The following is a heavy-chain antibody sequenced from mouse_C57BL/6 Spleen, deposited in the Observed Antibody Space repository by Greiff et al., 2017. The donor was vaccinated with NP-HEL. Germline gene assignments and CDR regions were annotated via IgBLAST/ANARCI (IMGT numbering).Heavy chain of an antibody. Sequence: QVQLKESGAELARPGASVKLSCKASGYTFTSYGISWVKQRTGQGLEWIGEIYPRSGNTYYNEKFKGKATLTADKSSSTAYMELRSLTSEDSAVYFCARNGYYGSSSHWYFDVWGTGTTVTVSS. D-gene: IGHD1-1*01. CDR3: ARNGYYGSSSHWYFDV. V-gene: IGHV1-81*01. CDR1: GYTFTSYG. J-gene: IGHJ1*03. CDR2: IYPRSGNT.